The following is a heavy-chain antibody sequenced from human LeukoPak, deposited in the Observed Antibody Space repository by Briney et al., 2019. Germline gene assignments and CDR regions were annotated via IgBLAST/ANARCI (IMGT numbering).Heavy chain of an antibody. D-gene: IGHD2-2*01. V-gene: IGHV3-9*01. CDR2: ISWNSGSI. CDR1: GFTFDDYA. CDR3: AKAAVVVPAAWYDFWSGNRSWFDP. Sequence: PGGSLRLSCAASGFTFDDYAMHWVRQAPGKGLEWVSGISWNSGSIGYADSVKGRFTISRDNAKNSLYLQMNSLRAEDTAVYYCAKAAVVVPAAWYDFWSGNRSWFDPWGQGTLVTVSS. J-gene: IGHJ5*02.